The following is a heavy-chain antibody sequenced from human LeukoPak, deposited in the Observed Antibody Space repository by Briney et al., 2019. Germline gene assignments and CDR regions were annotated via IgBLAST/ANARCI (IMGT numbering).Heavy chain of an antibody. Sequence: GASVKVSCKASGYTFTSYDINWVRQATGQGLEWMGWMNPNSGNTGYAQKFQGRVIITRNTSISTAYMELSSLRSEDTAVYYCARGGVAAAGNSADYWGQGTLVTVSS. D-gene: IGHD6-13*01. CDR1: GYTFTSYD. J-gene: IGHJ4*02. V-gene: IGHV1-8*03. CDR2: MNPNSGNT. CDR3: ARGGVAAAGNSADY.